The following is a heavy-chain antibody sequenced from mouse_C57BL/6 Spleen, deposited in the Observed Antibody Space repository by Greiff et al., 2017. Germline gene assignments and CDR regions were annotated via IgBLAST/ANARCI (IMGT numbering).Heavy chain of an antibody. Sequence: VKLQESGAELVRPGASVTLSCKASGYTFTDYEMHWVKQTPVHGLEWIGAIDPETGGTAYNQKFKGKAILTVDKSSSTAYMQLSSLTSEDSAVYYCAISPGDGFAYWGQGTLVTVSA. CDR2: IDPETGGT. CDR1: GYTFTDYE. J-gene: IGHJ3*01. V-gene: IGHV1-15*01. D-gene: IGHD3-2*02. CDR3: AISPGDGFAY.